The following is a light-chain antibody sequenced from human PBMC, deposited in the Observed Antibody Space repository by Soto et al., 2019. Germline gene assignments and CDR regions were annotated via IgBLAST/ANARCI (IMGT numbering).Light chain of an antibody. J-gene: IGKJ4*01. CDR1: QSVKSS. V-gene: IGKV3-11*01. CDR3: QQRSNWPPVT. Sequence: EVVLTQSPAILSLSPGERATLSCRASQSVKSSLAWYQQKPGQPPRLLIYDASHRATGIPAGFSGSGSGTDFTLTISSLEPEDVAVYFCQQRSNWPPVTFGGGTKVQI. CDR2: DAS.